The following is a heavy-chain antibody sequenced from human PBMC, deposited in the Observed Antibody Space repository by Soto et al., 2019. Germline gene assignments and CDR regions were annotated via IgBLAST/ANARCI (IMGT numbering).Heavy chain of an antibody. CDR1: GGSISSYY. CDR3: AIDGGQYGDYVGFAYYYYGMDV. D-gene: IGHD4-17*01. Sequence: SETLSLTCTVSGGSISSYYWSWIRQPPGKGLEWIGYIYYSGSTNYNPSLKSRVTISVDTSKNQFSLKLSSVTAADTAVYYCAIDGGQYGDYVGFAYYYYGMDVWGQGTTVTVSS. V-gene: IGHV4-59*01. J-gene: IGHJ6*02. CDR2: IYYSGST.